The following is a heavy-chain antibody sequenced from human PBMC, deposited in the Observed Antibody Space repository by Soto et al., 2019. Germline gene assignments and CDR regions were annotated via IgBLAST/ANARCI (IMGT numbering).Heavy chain of an antibody. CDR2: IYYSGST. V-gene: IGHV4-31*03. Sequence: QVQLQESGPGLVKPSQTLSLTCTVSGGSISSGGYYWSWIRQHPGKGLEWIGYIYYSGSTYYNPSLKSRVTLSVDTSKNQFSLKLSSVTAADTAVYYCARELGDYIWGSYRPTGAFDIWGQGTMVTVSS. D-gene: IGHD3-16*02. CDR1: GGSISSGGYY. CDR3: ARELGDYIWGSYRPTGAFDI. J-gene: IGHJ3*02.